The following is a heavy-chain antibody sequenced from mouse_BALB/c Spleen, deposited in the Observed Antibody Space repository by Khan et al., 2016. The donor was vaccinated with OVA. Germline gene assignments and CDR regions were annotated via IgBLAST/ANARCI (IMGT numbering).Heavy chain of an antibody. D-gene: IGHD1-1*01. V-gene: IGHV1-85*01. J-gene: IGHJ3*01. Sequence: QVQLQQSGAELVKPGASVKLSCKASGYTFTSYDINWVRQRPEQGHEWIGWMVPGDGRTKYNENFKGKATLTTDKSSSTAYMQLSRLTSEDSGAYYCAMGRYGDLANWGHGTLLTVSA. CDR3: AMGRYGDLAN. CDR1: GYTFTSYD. CDR2: MVPGDGRT.